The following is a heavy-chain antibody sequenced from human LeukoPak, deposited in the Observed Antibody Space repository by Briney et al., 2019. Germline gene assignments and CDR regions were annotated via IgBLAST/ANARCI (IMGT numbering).Heavy chain of an antibody. CDR1: GYTFTSYG. Sequence: GASVKVSCKASGYTFTSYGISWVRQAPGQGLEWMGWINPNSGGTSYAQKFQGRVTMTRDTSISTAYMDLSRLRSDDTAVYYCARDFNNCFDPWGQGTLVTVSS. CDR2: INPNSGGT. J-gene: IGHJ5*02. V-gene: IGHV1-2*02. CDR3: ARDFNNCFDP.